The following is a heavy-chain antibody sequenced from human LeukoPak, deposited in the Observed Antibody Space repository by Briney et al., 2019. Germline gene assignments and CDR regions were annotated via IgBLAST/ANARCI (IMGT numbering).Heavy chain of an antibody. J-gene: IGHJ6*02. D-gene: IGHD3-22*01. V-gene: IGHV1-69*04. CDR1: GGTFSSYA. CDR2: IIPILGIA. CDR3: ARDRYYDSSGYYYYYYGMDA. Sequence: SVKVSCKASGGTFSSYAISWVRQAPGQGLEWMGRIIPILGIANYAQKFQGRVTITADKSTSTAYMELSSLRSEDTAVYYCARDRYYDSSGYYYYYYGMDAWGQGTTVTVSS.